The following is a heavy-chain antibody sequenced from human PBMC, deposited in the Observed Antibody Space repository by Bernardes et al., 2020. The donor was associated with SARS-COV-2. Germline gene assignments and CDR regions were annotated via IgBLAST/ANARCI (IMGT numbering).Heavy chain of an antibody. J-gene: IGHJ6*02. Sequence: ASVKVSCKASGYTFTSYYMHWVRQAPGQGLEWMGIINPSGGSTSYAQKFQGRVTMTRDTSTSTVYMELSSLRSEDTAVYYCARGGAHIAVAENYYYYYGMDVWGQGTTVTVSS. V-gene: IGHV1-46*01. CDR3: ARGGAHIAVAENYYYYYGMDV. D-gene: IGHD6-19*01. CDR2: INPSGGST. CDR1: GYTFTSYY.